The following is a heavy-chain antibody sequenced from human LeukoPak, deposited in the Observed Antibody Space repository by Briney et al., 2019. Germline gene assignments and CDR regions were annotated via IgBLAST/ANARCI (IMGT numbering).Heavy chain of an antibody. CDR1: GFTFSTYA. V-gene: IGHV3-30*04. CDR2: ISHDGSKA. CDR3: GRPSGVGAGAPYNYSYRDV. J-gene: IGHJ6*03. Sequence: GRSLRLSCAASGFTFSTYAMEWVRQAPGEGLEWVAVISHDGSKAYYADSVKGRFTVSRDNSKNTMYLQVNSLRAEDTAVYYCGRPSGVGAGAPYNYSYRDVGGKGTTVTV. D-gene: IGHD6-19*01.